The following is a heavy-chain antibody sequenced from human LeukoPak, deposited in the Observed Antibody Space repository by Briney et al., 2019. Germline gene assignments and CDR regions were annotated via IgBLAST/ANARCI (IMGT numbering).Heavy chain of an antibody. J-gene: IGHJ4*02. V-gene: IGHV3-7*01. CDR2: IKQDGSEK. D-gene: IGHD3-10*01. CDR3: ARVSSGDYFDY. Sequence: GFLRLSCAASGFTFSSYWMNWVRQAPGKGLEWVANIKQDGSEKYYVDSVKGRFTISRDNAKNSLYLQMNSLRAEDTAVYYCARVSSGDYFDYWGQGTLVTVSS. CDR1: GFTFSSYW.